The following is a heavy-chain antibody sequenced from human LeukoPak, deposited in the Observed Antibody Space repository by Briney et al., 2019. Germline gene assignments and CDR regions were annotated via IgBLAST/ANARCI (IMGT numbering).Heavy chain of an antibody. V-gene: IGHV3-33*08. Sequence: GGSLRLSCAASGFTFSSYGMHWVRQAPGKGLEWVAVIWYDGSNKYYADSVKGRFTISRDNSKNTLYLQMNSLRAEDTAVYYCARDYHHYYDILTGYYLNWYFDLWAVAPWSLSPQ. CDR1: GFTFSSYG. J-gene: IGHJ2*01. CDR3: ARDYHHYYDILTGYYLNWYFDL. D-gene: IGHD3-9*01. CDR2: IWYDGSNK.